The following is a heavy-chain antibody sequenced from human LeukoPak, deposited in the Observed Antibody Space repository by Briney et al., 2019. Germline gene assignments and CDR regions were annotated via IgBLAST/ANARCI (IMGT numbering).Heavy chain of an antibody. D-gene: IGHD3-22*01. V-gene: IGHV4-59*08. CDR1: GGTISSYY. CDR2: IHYSGST. CDR3: ARSWMYSSGYYFDY. Sequence: SETLSLTCTVSGGTISSYYWNWIRQPPGKGLEWIGYIHYSGSTKYNPSLKSRVTISVDTSKNQFSLKLSSVTAADTAVYYCARSWMYSSGYYFDYWGQGTLVTVSS. J-gene: IGHJ4*02.